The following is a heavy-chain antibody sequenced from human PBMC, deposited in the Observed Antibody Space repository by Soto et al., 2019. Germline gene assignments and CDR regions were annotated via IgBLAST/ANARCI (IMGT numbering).Heavy chain of an antibody. CDR2: IYYSGST. J-gene: IGHJ6*02. Sequence: QVQLQESGPGLVKPSQTLSLTCTVSGGSISSGDYYWSWIRQPPGKGLEWIGYIYYSGSTYHNPSLKSRVTISVYTSKNQFSLKLSSVTAADTAMYYCARALIQLWPHYYYGMDVWGQGTTVTVSS. D-gene: IGHD5-18*01. V-gene: IGHV4-30-4*01. CDR3: ARALIQLWPHYYYGMDV. CDR1: GGSISSGDYY.